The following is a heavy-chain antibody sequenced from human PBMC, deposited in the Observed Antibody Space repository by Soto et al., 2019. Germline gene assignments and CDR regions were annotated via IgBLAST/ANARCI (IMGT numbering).Heavy chain of an antibody. V-gene: IGHV3-9*01. J-gene: IGHJ4*02. CDR1: GFTFDDYA. Sequence: PGGPLRLSCAASGFTFDDYAMHWVRQAPGKGLAWVSGISWNSGSIGYADSVKGRFTISRDNAKNSLYLQMNSLRAEDTALYYCAKDISRATIFGVVIDSWGQGTLVTVSS. D-gene: IGHD3-3*01. CDR3: AKDISRATIFGVVIDS. CDR2: ISWNSGSI.